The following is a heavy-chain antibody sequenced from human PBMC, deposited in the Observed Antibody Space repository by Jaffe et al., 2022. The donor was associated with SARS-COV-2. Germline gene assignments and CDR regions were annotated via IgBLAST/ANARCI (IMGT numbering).Heavy chain of an antibody. Sequence: QVQLQQWGAGLLKPSETLSLTCAVYGGSFSGYYWSWIRQPPGKGLEWIGEINHSGSTNYNPSLKSRVTISVDTSKNQFSLKLSSVTAADTAVYYCARGLNPPSIHLYRTGGYYFDYWGQGTLVTVSS. V-gene: IGHV4-34*01. CDR3: ARGLNPPSIHLYRTGGYYFDY. CDR2: INHSGST. D-gene: IGHD1-26*01. CDR1: GGSFSGYY. J-gene: IGHJ4*02.